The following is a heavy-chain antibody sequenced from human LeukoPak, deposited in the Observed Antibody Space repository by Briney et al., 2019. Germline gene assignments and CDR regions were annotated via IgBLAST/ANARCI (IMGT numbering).Heavy chain of an antibody. CDR2: IYYSGST. V-gene: IGHV4-39*07. CDR3: ARGLGLRFDY. CDR1: GGSISSSSYY. Sequence: PSETLSLTCTVPGGSISSSSYYWGWIRQPPGKGLEWIGSIYYSGSTYYNPSLKSRVTISVDTSKNQFSLKLSSVTAADTAVYYCARGLGLRFDYWGQGTLVTVSS. J-gene: IGHJ4*02. D-gene: IGHD7-27*01.